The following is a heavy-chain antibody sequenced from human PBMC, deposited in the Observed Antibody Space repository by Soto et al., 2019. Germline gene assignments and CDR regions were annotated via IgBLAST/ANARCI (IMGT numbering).Heavy chain of an antibody. CDR2: IYYTGNT. V-gene: IGHV4-39*01. D-gene: IGHD5-18*01. Sequence: QLQLQESGPGLVKPSETLSLTCTVSGGSISSSSYYWGWIRQPPGKGLEWIGNIYYTGNTYYNPSPKSRVPISVDTSKNQFSLKLSSVTAADTAVYYCARLRAYSHGFCDYWGQGTLVTVSS. J-gene: IGHJ4*02. CDR1: GGSISSSSYY. CDR3: ARLRAYSHGFCDY.